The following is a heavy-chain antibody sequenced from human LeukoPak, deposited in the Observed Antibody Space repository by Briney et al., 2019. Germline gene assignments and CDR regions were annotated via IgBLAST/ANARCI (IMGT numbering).Heavy chain of an antibody. Sequence: GASVKVSCKASGYTFTSYAMHWVRQAPGQRLEWMGWINAGNGNTKYSQKFQGRVTITRDTSASTAYMELSSLRSEDTAVYYCARARGWPLYYYYGMTSGAKGPRSPSP. CDR1: GYTFTSYA. V-gene: IGHV1-3*01. D-gene: IGHD6-19*01. J-gene: IGHJ6*02. CDR3: ARARGWPLYYYYGMTS. CDR2: INAGNGNT.